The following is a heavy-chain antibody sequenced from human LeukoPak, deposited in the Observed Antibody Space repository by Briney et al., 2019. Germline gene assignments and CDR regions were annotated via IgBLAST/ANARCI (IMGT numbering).Heavy chain of an antibody. D-gene: IGHD2-2*02. V-gene: IGHV3-21*01. J-gene: IGHJ4*02. CDR1: GFTFSSYS. CDR3: ARGPIPDY. Sequence: GGSLRLSCAASGFTFSSYSMNGVRQAPGKGLEWVSSINSDSSHIYYADSVKGRFTISRDNAKNSLYLQMNSLRAEDTAVYYCARGPIPDYWGQGTLVTVSS. CDR2: INSDSSHI.